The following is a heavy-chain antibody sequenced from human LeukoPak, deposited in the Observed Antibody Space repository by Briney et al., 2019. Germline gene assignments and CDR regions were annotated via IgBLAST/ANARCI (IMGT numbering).Heavy chain of an antibody. CDR1: GGSISSSSYS. Sequence: SETLSLTCTVSGGSISSSSYSWGWIRQPPGKGLEWIGSIYYSGSTYYNPSLKSRVTISVDTSKNQFSLKLSSVTAADTAVYYCARHVVLWFGEPLMGHFDYWGQGTLVTVSS. CDR2: IYYSGST. D-gene: IGHD3-10*01. V-gene: IGHV4-39*01. CDR3: ARHVVLWFGEPLMGHFDY. J-gene: IGHJ4*02.